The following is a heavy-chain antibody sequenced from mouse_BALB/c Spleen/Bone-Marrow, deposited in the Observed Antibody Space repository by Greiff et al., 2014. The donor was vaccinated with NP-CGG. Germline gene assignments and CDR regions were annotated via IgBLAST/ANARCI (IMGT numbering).Heavy chain of an antibody. Sequence: QVQLKESGSVLVRPGASVKLSCKASGYTFTSSWMHWAKQRPGQGLEWIGEIHPNSGNTNYNEKFKGKVTLTVDTSSSTAYVDLSRLTYEDSAVYYGARGGYGNYYFDYWGQGTTLTVSS. CDR3: ARGGYGNYYFDY. CDR2: IHPNSGNT. CDR1: GYTFTSSW. D-gene: IGHD2-1*01. V-gene: IGHV1S130*01. J-gene: IGHJ2*01.